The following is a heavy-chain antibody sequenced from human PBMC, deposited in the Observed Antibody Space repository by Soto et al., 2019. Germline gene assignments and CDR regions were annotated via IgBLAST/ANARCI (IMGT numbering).Heavy chain of an antibody. CDR2: IYYSGST. Sequence: SETLSLTCTVSGGSISSYYWSWIRQPPGKGLEWIGYIYYSGSTNYNPSLKSRVTISVDTSKNQFSLKLSSVTAADTAVYYCARHPTVVVITDWGQGTLVTVSS. V-gene: IGHV4-59*08. CDR1: GGSISSYY. J-gene: IGHJ4*02. D-gene: IGHD3-22*01. CDR3: ARHPTVVVITD.